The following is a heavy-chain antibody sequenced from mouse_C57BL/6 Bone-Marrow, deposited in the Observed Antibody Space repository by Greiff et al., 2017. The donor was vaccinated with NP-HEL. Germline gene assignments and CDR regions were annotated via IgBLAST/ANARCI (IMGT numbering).Heavy chain of an antibody. D-gene: IGHD2-4*01. CDR2: INPYNGGT. V-gene: IGHV1-19*01. CDR1: GYTFTDYY. CDR3: ARWSDYLYYYAMEY. J-gene: IGHJ4*01. Sequence: VQLQQSGPVLVKPGASVKMSCKASGYTFTDYYMNWVKQSHGKSLEWIGVINPYNGGTSYNQKFKGKATLTVDKSSSTAYMELNSLTSEDSAVYYCARWSDYLYYYAMEYWGQGTSVTVSS.